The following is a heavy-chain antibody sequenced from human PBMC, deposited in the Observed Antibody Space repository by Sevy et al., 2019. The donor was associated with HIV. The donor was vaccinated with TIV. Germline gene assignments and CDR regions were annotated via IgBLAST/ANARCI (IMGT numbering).Heavy chain of an antibody. CDR1: GGSISSYY. V-gene: IGHV4-59*01. CDR2: IYYSGST. CDR3: AGENMVRGVITYYYYYMDV. J-gene: IGHJ6*03. Sequence: SETLSLTCNVSGGSISSYYWSWIRQPPGEGLEWIGYIYYSGSTNYNPSLKSRVTISVDTSKNQFSLKLSSVTAADTAVYYCAGENMVRGVITYYYYYMDVWGKGTTVTVSS. D-gene: IGHD3-10*01.